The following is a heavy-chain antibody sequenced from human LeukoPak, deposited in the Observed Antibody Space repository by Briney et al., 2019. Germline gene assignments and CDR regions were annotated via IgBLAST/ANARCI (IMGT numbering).Heavy chain of an antibody. J-gene: IGHJ4*02. CDR1: GYTFTKSY. V-gene: IGHV1-46*01. CDR3: AKGRPDY. Sequence: ASVKVSCKASGYTFTKSYILWVRQAPGQRLEGMGLINPGGDNTDYAQNFQGRLTMTSDTSARTVYMELSSLRSEDTAVYYCAKGRPDYWGQGTLVTVPS. CDR2: INPGGDNT.